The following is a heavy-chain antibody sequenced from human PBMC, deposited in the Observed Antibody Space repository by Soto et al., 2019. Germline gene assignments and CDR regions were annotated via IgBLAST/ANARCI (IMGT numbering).Heavy chain of an antibody. CDR3: ARERGQIDY. Sequence: QVQLMESGGGVVQPGRSLRLSCAASGFTFSSYGMQWVRRAPGKGLEWVAVIWHDGSNQYYADSVKGRFTISRDNSNNILYLQLNSLRAEDTAVYYCARERGQIDYWGQGIQVTVSS. J-gene: IGHJ4*02. V-gene: IGHV3-33*01. CDR1: GFTFSSYG. CDR2: IWHDGSNQ.